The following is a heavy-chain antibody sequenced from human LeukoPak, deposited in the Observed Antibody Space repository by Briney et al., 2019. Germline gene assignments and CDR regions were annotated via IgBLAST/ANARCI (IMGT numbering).Heavy chain of an antibody. V-gene: IGHV3-48*03. Sequence: PGGSLRLSCAASGFTFSSYEMNWVRQVPGKGLEWVSYVSRSGTTTYYADSVKGRFTISRDNAKNSLYLQMNSLRAEDTAVYYCGRDPTGDYYFDYWGQGTLVTVSS. J-gene: IGHJ4*02. CDR2: VSRSGTTT. CDR1: GFTFSSYE. CDR3: GRDPTGDYYFDY. D-gene: IGHD7-27*01.